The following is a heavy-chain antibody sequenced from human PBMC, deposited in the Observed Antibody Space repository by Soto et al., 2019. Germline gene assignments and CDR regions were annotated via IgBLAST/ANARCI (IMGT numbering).Heavy chain of an antibody. CDR3: AREGGDFVQVPYY. V-gene: IGHV4-30-4*01. CDR1: GVSINRGYYY. CDR2: IYYNGDT. J-gene: IGHJ4*02. Sequence: QVRLQESGPKLVRPSQTLSLTCSVSGVSINRGYYYWSWIRQSPGRGLEWIGSIYYNGDTNYNPSLGSRVTMSVDTSKNQVFLDLQSVVAADTAVYFCAREGGDFVQVPYYWGQGTLITVSS. D-gene: IGHD3-3*01.